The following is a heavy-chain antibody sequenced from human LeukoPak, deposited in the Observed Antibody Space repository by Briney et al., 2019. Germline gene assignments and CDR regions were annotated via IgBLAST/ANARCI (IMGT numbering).Heavy chain of an antibody. V-gene: IGHV3-74*01. CDR2: INSDGSST. CDR3: ARADYGGNPGY. J-gene: IGHJ4*02. CDR1: GFTFDDYA. Sequence: PGGSLRLSCAASGFTFDDYAMHWVRQAPGKGLVWVSRINSDGSSTSYADSVKGRFTISRDNAKNTLYLQMNSLRAEDTAVYYCARADYGGNPGYWGQGTLVTVSS. D-gene: IGHD4-23*01.